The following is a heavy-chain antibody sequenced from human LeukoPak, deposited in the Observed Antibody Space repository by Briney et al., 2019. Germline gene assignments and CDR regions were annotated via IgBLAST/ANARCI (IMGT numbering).Heavy chain of an antibody. V-gene: IGHV4-59*08. D-gene: IGHD3-10*01. J-gene: IGHJ5*02. CDR3: ARSPTYSYGSAMRNWFDP. Sequence: SETLSLTCTVSSGSISKYYWSWIRQPPGKGLEWIGCTFYSGSTNYNPSLKSRVTISVDTSKNQFSLKLNSVTAADTAVYYCARSPTYSYGSAMRNWFDPWGQGTLVTVSS. CDR1: SGSISKYY. CDR2: TFYSGST.